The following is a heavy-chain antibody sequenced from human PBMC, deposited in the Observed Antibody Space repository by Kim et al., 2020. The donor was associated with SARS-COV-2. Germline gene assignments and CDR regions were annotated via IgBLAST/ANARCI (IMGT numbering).Heavy chain of an antibody. CDR2: ISGSGGST. CDR3: AKGGWGSYGPYGYYYYGMDV. D-gene: IGHD5-18*01. V-gene: IGHV3-23*01. Sequence: GGSLRLSCAASGFTFSSYAMSWVRQAPGKGLEWVSAISGSGGSTYYADSVKGRFTISRDNSKNTLYLQMNSLRAEDTAVYYCAKGGWGSYGPYGYYYYGMDVWGQGTTVTVSS. J-gene: IGHJ6*02. CDR1: GFTFSSYA.